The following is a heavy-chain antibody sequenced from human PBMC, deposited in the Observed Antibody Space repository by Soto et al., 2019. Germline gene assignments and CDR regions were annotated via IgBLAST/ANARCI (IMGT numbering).Heavy chain of an antibody. CDR2: ISYDGSNK. J-gene: IGHJ6*02. Sequence: GGFLSLSCAASGFTFSSYAMHWVRQGPGKGLEWVAVISYDGSNKYYADSVKGRFTISRDNSKNTLYLQMNSLRAEDTAVYYCARDVDTAMVDYYYGMDVWGQGTTVTVSS. CDR3: ARDVDTAMVDYYYGMDV. CDR1: GFTFSSYA. D-gene: IGHD5-18*01. V-gene: IGHV3-30-3*01.